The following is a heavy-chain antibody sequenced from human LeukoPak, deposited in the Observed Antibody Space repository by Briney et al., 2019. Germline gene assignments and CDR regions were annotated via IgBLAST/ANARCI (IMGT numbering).Heavy chain of an antibody. CDR1: GFTFSSYE. J-gene: IGHJ3*02. CDR3: AKRYYYDSSGYYDAFDI. D-gene: IGHD3-22*01. CDR2: ISGSGGST. Sequence: GGSLRLSCAASGFTFSSYEMNWVRQAPGKGLEWVSAISGSGGSTYYADSVKGRFTISRDNSKNTLYLQMNSLRAEDTAVYYCAKRYYYDSSGYYDAFDIWGQGTMVTVSS. V-gene: IGHV3-23*01.